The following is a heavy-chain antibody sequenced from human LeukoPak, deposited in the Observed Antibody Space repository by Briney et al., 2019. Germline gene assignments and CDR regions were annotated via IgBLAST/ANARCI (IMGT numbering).Heavy chain of an antibody. J-gene: IGHJ4*02. D-gene: IGHD1-26*01. V-gene: IGHV4-34*01. CDR2: INHSGST. CDR3: ARPRLSGSYYRVFDY. CDR1: GGPFSGYY. Sequence: SETLSLTCAVYGGPFSGYYWSWIRQPPGKGLEWIGEINHSGSTNYNPSLKSRVTISVDTSKNQFSLKLSSVTAADTAVYYCARPRLSGSYYRVFDYWGQGTLVTVSS.